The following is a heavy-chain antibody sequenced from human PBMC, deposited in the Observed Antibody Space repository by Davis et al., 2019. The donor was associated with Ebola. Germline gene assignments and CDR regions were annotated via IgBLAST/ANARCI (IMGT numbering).Heavy chain of an antibody. V-gene: IGHV4-30-4*01. Sequence: SETLSLTCTVSVGSISNGDYSWSWIRQPPGKGLEWIGYISYNERSYYNPSLKSRLSISVDTSKSQFSLRLDSVTAADTAVYFCARNYGSGSYQIDSWGQGTLVTVSS. CDR2: ISYNERS. D-gene: IGHD3-10*01. CDR1: VGSISNGDYS. CDR3: ARNYGSGSYQIDS. J-gene: IGHJ4*02.